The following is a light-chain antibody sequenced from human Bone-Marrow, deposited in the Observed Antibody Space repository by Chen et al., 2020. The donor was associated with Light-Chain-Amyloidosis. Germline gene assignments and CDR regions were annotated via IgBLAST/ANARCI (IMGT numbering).Light chain of an antibody. CDR3: KQYGTSPLT. Sequence: EIVLTQSPGTLSLSPGEGANLSCRASQTISSNYLTWYQQKFGQAPRLLMYGSSSRATGSPDRFTGSACGTDFTLTINRLEPEDFAMYYCKQYGTSPLTFGGGTKVEIK. J-gene: IGKJ4*01. V-gene: IGKV3-20*01. CDR1: QTISSNY. CDR2: GSS.